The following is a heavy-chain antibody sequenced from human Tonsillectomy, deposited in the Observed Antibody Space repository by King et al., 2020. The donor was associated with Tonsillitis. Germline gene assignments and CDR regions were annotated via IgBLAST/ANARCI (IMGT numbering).Heavy chain of an antibody. V-gene: IGHV3-23*04. CDR1: GFSFSSYA. Sequence: EVQLVESGGGLVQPGGSLRLSCAASGFSFSSYAMSWVRQAPGKGLEWVSAISGSGGSTFYAESVKGRFTISRDTSKKTLYLQMNSLRAEDTAVYYCAVTGVPKYYYYYGMDVWGQGPTVIVSS. CDR2: ISGSGGST. J-gene: IGHJ6*02. D-gene: IGHD3-9*01. CDR3: AVTGVPKYYYYYGMDV.